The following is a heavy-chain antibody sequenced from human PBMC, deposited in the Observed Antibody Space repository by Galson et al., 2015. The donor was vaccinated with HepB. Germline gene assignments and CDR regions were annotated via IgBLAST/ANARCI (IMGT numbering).Heavy chain of an antibody. V-gene: IGHV3-30-3*01. J-gene: IGHJ6*03. CDR2: ISYDGSNK. Sequence: SLRLSCAASGFTFRTYSVHWVRQAPGKGLEWVALISYDGSNKYYADSVKGRFTISRDNAKNSLYLQMNSLRDEDTAVYYCARDGWVGYTDYSNHRDYYYYYYMDVWGKGTTVTVSS. D-gene: IGHD4-11*01. CDR3: ARDGWVGYTDYSNHRDYYYYYYMDV. CDR1: GFTFRTYS.